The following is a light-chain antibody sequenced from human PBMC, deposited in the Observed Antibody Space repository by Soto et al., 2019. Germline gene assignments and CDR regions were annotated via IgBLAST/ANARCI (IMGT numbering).Light chain of an antibody. Sequence: EIVLTQSPGTLSLSPGERATLSCRASQSISSTYLAWYQQKPGQAPRLLIYAASRRATGIPDRFSGSGSGTDFTLTISRLEPEYFAVFFCQQYERSPTTFGGGTKVEIK. CDR1: QSISSTY. J-gene: IGKJ4*01. V-gene: IGKV3-20*01. CDR2: AAS. CDR3: QQYERSPTT.